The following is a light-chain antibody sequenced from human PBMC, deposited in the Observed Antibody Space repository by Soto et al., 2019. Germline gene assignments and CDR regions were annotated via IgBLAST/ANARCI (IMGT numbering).Light chain of an antibody. Sequence: QSALTQPASVSGSPGQSITISCTGTSSDVGGYNYVSWYQQHPGKAPQLMIYDVSNRPSGVSSRFSGSKSGNTASLTISGLQAEDEADYYCGSYTSSSTNVFGTGTKPPS. CDR1: SSDVGGYNY. CDR3: GSYTSSSTNV. J-gene: IGLJ1*01. V-gene: IGLV2-14*03. CDR2: DVS.